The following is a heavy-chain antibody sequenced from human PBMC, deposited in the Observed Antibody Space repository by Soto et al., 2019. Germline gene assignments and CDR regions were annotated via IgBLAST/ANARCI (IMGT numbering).Heavy chain of an antibody. D-gene: IGHD3-10*01. V-gene: IGHV3-30*18. CDR2: ISYDGSNK. Sequence: GGSLRLSCAASGFTFSSYGMHWVRQAPGKGLEWVAVISYDGSNKYYADSVKGRFTISRDNSKNTLYLQMNSLRAEDTAVYYCAKGIRGANYYYYYYGMDVWGQGTTVTVSS. CDR3: AKGIRGANYYYYYYGMDV. J-gene: IGHJ6*02. CDR1: GFTFSSYG.